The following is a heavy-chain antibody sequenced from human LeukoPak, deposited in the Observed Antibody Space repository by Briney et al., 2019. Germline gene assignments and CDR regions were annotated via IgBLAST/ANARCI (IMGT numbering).Heavy chain of an antibody. Sequence: SETLSLTCTVSGGSISSYYWSWLRQPAGKGLEWIGRIYTSGSTNYNPSLKSRVTMSVDTSKNQFSLKLSSVIAADTAVYYCARDSGSSWYPTRWFDPWGQGTLVTVSS. CDR2: IYTSGST. D-gene: IGHD6-13*01. J-gene: IGHJ5*02. V-gene: IGHV4-4*07. CDR3: ARDSGSSWYPTRWFDP. CDR1: GGSISSYY.